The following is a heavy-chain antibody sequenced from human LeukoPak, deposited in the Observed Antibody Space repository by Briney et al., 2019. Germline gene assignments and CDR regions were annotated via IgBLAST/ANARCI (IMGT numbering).Heavy chain of an antibody. D-gene: IGHD6-19*01. CDR1: GFTVSSNS. Sequence: GGSLGLSCTVSGFTVSSNSWSWVRQAPGKGLEWVSFIYSGGKTHSSDSVKGRFTISRDNSKNTLYLQMSSLKTEDTAVYYCTRHAGGSGGPYYYYYMDVWGKGTTVTISS. CDR3: TRHAGGSGGPYYYYYMDV. V-gene: IGHV3-53*01. CDR2: IYSGGKT. J-gene: IGHJ6*03.